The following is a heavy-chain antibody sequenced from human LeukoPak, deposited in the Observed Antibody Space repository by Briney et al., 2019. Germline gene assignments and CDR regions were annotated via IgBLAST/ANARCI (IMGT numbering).Heavy chain of an antibody. CDR1: GFTVSSYG. CDR2: IRYDGSDK. J-gene: IGHJ3*02. Sequence: GGSLRLSCAASGFTVSSYGMHWVRQAPGKGLEWVAFIRYDGSDKYYADSVKGRFTISRDNSKNTLYLQMNSLRAEDTAVYYCAKDLYYDSSGYLPNGAFDIWGQGTMVTVSS. CDR3: AKDLYYDSSGYLPNGAFDI. V-gene: IGHV3-30*02. D-gene: IGHD3-22*01.